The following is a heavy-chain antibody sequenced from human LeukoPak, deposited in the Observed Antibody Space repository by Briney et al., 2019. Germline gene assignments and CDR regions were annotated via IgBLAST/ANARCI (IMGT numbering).Heavy chain of an antibody. D-gene: IGHD2-2*01. CDR1: GFIFSGSA. CDR3: TRRGYCSSTSCSGGGYYGMDV. V-gene: IGHV3-73*01. J-gene: IGHJ6*04. CDR2: IRSKANSYAT. Sequence: PGGSLRLSCAASGFIFSGSAMHWVRQASGKGLEWVGRIRSKANSYATAYAASVKGRFTISRDDSKNTAYLQMNSLKTEDTAVYYCTRRGYCSSTSCSGGGYYGMDVWGKGTTVTVSS.